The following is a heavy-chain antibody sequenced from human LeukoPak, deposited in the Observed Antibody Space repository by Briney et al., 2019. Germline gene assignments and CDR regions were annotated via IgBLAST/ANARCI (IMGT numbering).Heavy chain of an antibody. CDR3: ARVGVLSSSWLLY. CDR1: GFTFSSYS. J-gene: IGHJ4*02. D-gene: IGHD6-13*01. V-gene: IGHV3-21*01. Sequence: PGGSLRLSCAASGFTFSSYSMNWVRQAPGKGLEWVSSISSSSSYIYYADSVKGRFTISRDNAKNSLYLQMNSLRAEDTAVYYCARVGVLSSSWLLYWGQGTPVTVSS. CDR2: ISSSSSYI.